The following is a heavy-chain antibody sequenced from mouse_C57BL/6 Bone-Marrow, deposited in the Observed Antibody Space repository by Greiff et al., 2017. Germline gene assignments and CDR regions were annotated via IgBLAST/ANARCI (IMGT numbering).Heavy chain of an antibody. Sequence: VQLKQSGTVLARPGASVKMSCKTSGYTFTNYWMHWVKQRPGQGLEWIGAIYPGNSDTSYNQKFKGKAKLTAVTSASTAYMELSSLTNEDSAVYYCTFTTVVATGAMDYWGQGTSVTVSS. CDR3: TFTTVVATGAMDY. CDR1: GYTFTNYW. CDR2: IYPGNSDT. J-gene: IGHJ4*01. D-gene: IGHD1-1*01. V-gene: IGHV1-5*01.